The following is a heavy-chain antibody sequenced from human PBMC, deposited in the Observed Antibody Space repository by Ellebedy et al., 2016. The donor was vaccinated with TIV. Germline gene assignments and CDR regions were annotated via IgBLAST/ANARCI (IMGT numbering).Heavy chain of an antibody. D-gene: IGHD3-10*01. Sequence: PGGSLRLSCAASGFSFSSYVMMWVRQAPGKGLEWVSSIRGRGGDTYYADSVKGRFTISRDNSKNTLFLQMKGLRAEDTAIYYCARLIDSASYYGQDYWGQGTLVTVSS. V-gene: IGHV3-23*01. CDR3: ARLIDSASYYGQDY. CDR1: GFSFSSYV. CDR2: IRGRGGDT. J-gene: IGHJ4*02.